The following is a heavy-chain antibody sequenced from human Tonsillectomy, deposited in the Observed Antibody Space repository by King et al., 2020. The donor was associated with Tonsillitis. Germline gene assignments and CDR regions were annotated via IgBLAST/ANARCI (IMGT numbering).Heavy chain of an antibody. J-gene: IGHJ6*02. D-gene: IGHD2-2*01. Sequence: QLVQSGAEVKKPGASVKVSCKASGYTFTSYDVNWVRQATGQGLEWRGWMNPNSGNTGYAQKFQGRDTMTRNTSISTAYMELSSLRSEDAAVYYCARVSLTYCSGTSCYAYYYYGMDVWRQGTTVTVSS. V-gene: IGHV1-8*01. CDR3: ARVSLTYCSGTSCYAYYYYGMDV. CDR2: MNPNSGNT. CDR1: GYTFTSYD.